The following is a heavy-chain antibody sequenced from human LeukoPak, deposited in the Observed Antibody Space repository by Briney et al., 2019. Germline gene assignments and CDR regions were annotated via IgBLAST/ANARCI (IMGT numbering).Heavy chain of an antibody. CDR3: AREPTSGREPTSGRPLDY. Sequence: PETLSLTCTVSGGSISGYFWSWIRQPAGKGLEWIGRIYSSGSNIYNPSLKSRLTMSLDTSKNHLSLNLSSVTAADTAVYYCAREPTSGREPTSGRPLDYWGQGTLVTVSS. CDR2: IYSSGSN. V-gene: IGHV4-4*07. D-gene: IGHD5-12*01. J-gene: IGHJ4*02. CDR1: GGSISGYF.